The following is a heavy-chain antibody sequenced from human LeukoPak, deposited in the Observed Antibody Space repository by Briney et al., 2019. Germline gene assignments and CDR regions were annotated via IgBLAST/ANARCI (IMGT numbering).Heavy chain of an antibody. Sequence: PGRSLRLSCAASGFTFSRYGMYWVRQAPGKGLEWVSFIWYDGSNKYYADSVKGRFTISRDNSKNTLYLQMNSPRAEDTAVYYCAREGMVRGGHCDYWGQGTLVTVSS. CDR1: GFTFSRYG. CDR2: IWYDGSNK. V-gene: IGHV3-33*07. J-gene: IGHJ4*02. D-gene: IGHD3-10*01. CDR3: AREGMVRGGHCDY.